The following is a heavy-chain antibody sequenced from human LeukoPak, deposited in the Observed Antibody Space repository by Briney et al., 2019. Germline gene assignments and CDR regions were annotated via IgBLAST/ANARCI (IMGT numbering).Heavy chain of an antibody. D-gene: IGHD6-19*01. J-gene: IGHJ4*02. CDR1: GYTFTNFY. CDR2: INPSGGTT. V-gene: IGHV1-46*01. CDR3: ARDVSAGSQFSDY. Sequence: ASVKVSCKASGYTFTNFYMHWVRQAPGQGLEWMGIINPSGGTTTYAQKFQGRVTMTRDTSTNTVYMDLSSLRSEDTAVYYCARDVSAGSQFSDYWGQGTLVTVSS.